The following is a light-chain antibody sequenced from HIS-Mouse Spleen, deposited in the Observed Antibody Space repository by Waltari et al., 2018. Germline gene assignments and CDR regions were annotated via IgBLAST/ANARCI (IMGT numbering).Light chain of an antibody. CDR3: SSYTSSSV. Sequence: QSALTQPASVSGSPGQSITLSCTGTSSDVGGYNYVSWYQPHPGKAPKHMIYDVSNRPSGVSNRFSGSKSGNTASLTISGLQAEDGADYYCSSYTSSSVFGGGTKLTVL. V-gene: IGLV2-14*03. J-gene: IGLJ2*01. CDR2: DVS. CDR1: SSDVGGYNY.